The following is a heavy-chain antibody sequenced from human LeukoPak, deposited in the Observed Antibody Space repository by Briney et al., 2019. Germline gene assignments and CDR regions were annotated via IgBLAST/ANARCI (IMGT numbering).Heavy chain of an antibody. CDR1: GGSFSFYY. Sequence: SETLSLTCGVSGGSFSFYYWSWIRQPPGKGLEWIGEISQSGSTNYNPSLKSRVNISLDTSENQFSLKLSSVTAADTAVYYCASPSMVRGGVFDYWGQGTLVTVSS. CDR2: ISQSGST. V-gene: IGHV4-34*01. CDR3: ASPSMVRGGVFDY. J-gene: IGHJ4*02. D-gene: IGHD3-10*01.